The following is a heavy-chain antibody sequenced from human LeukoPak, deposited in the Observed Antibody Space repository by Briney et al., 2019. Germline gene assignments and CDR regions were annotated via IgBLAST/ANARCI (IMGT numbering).Heavy chain of an antibody. CDR1: GFTFNDHG. CDR2: IKSKTDGGTT. D-gene: IGHD3-10*01. J-gene: IGHJ4*02. V-gene: IGHV3-15*01. Sequence: GGSLRLSCVASGFTFNDHGMHWVRQAPGKGLEWVGRIKSKTDGGTTDYAAPVKGRFTISRDDSKNTMYLQMNSLKTEDTAVYYCTTDIPRGLIPRDNYWGQGTLVTVSS. CDR3: TTDIPRGLIPRDNY.